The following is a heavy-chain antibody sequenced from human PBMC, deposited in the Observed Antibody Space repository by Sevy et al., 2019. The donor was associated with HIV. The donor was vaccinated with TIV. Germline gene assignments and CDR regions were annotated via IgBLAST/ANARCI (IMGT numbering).Heavy chain of an antibody. J-gene: IGHJ4*02. Sequence: GGSLRLSCAASGFTFSDYYMTWIRQAPGKGLEWVAHMGSSDSTIHYVDSVKGRFTISRDNVNNALFLQMNSLRAEDTAVYYCAGEQLRGLEDWGQGTLVTVSS. CDR2: MGSSDSTI. CDR1: GFTFSDYY. CDR3: AGEQLRGLED. D-gene: IGHD3-16*01. V-gene: IGHV3-11*01.